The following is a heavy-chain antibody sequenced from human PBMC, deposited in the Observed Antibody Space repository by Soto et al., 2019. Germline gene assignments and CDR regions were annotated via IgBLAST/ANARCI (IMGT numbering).Heavy chain of an antibody. D-gene: IGHD6-6*01. V-gene: IGHV1-46*03. CDR2: INLGGGGA. CDR1: GYSFTSYY. CDR3: TRGSQYSSSFAY. J-gene: IGHJ4*02. Sequence: QVQLVQSGAEVKKPGASVKVSCKASGYSFTSYYMHWVRQAPGQGLEWMGIINLGGGGAIYAQKFQGRVTMTRDTSTNTVYMELGSLRSEDTAVYYCTRGSQYSSSFAYWGQGTLVPVSS.